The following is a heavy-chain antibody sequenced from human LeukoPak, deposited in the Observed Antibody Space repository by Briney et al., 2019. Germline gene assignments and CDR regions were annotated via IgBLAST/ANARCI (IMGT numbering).Heavy chain of an antibody. CDR2: ISAYNGNT. D-gene: IGHD3-22*01. Sequence: ASVKVSCKASGYTFTSYGISWVRQAPGQGLEWMGWISAYNGNTNYAQKLQGRVTMTTDTSTSTAYMEPRSLRSDDTAVYYCARVGNSYYYDSSGYYYFDYWGQGTLVTVSS. CDR3: ARVGNSYYYDSSGYYYFDY. CDR1: GYTFTSYG. V-gene: IGHV1-18*01. J-gene: IGHJ4*02.